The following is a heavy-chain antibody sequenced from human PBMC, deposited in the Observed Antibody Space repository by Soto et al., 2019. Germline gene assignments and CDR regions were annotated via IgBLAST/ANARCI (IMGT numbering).Heavy chain of an antibody. J-gene: IGHJ4*02. CDR3: ARRWGRTFDY. CDR1: GGSISSGGYS. D-gene: IGHD7-27*01. Sequence: SETLSLTCAVSGGSISSGGYSWSWIRQPPGKGLEWIGYIYYSGSTNYNPSPKSRVTISVDTSKNQFSLKLSSVTAADTAVYYCARRWGRTFDYWGQGTLVTVSS. V-gene: IGHV4-30-2*01. CDR2: IYYSGST.